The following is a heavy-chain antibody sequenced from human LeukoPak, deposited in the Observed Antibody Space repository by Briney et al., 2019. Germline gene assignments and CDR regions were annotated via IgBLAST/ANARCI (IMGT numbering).Heavy chain of an antibody. Sequence: PGRSLRLSCAASGFTFSSYGMHWVRQASGKGLEWVAVIWCDGSNKYYADSVKGRFTISRDNSKNTLYLQMNSLRAEDTAVYYCANGDLAYCGGDCYSGAFDIWGQGTMVTVSS. V-gene: IGHV3-33*06. CDR2: IWCDGSNK. J-gene: IGHJ3*02. CDR3: ANGDLAYCGGDCYSGAFDI. D-gene: IGHD2-21*02. CDR1: GFTFSSYG.